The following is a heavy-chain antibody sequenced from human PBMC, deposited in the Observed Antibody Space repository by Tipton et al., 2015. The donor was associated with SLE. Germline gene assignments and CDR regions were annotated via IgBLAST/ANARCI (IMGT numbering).Heavy chain of an antibody. CDR1: VYSISSSHW. CDR2: IYYGGTI. J-gene: IGHJ5*02. Sequence: TLSLTCNVSVYSISSSHWWGWIRQPPGKGLECIGHIYYGGTIYYNPSLKSRVTMSIDTSKNQFSLKLSSVTDVDTAVYYCARVQAYEGFDPWGQGTLVTVSS. D-gene: IGHD3-16*01. CDR3: ARVQAYEGFDP. V-gene: IGHV4-28*02.